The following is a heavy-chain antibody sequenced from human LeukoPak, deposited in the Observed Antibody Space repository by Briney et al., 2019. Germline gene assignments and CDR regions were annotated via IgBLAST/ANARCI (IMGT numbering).Heavy chain of an antibody. V-gene: IGHV3-23*01. D-gene: IGHD6-13*01. J-gene: IGHJ4*02. CDR1: GFTFSNYA. CDR3: AKAHSISWPYAFDS. CDR2: ISGNGGRT. Sequence: PGGSLRLSCAASGFTFSNYAMAWVRQAPGKGLEWVSAISGNGGRTYSADSEQGRFTISRDNSKNTVYLQMDNLRAEDSAMYYCAKAHSISWPYAFDSWGQGTLVTVSS.